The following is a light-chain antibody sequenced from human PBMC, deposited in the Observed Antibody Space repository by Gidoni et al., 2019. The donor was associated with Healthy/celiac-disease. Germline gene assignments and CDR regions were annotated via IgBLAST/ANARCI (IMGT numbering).Light chain of an antibody. CDR3: QQRSNCPIT. V-gene: IGKV3-11*01. Sequence: EIMLTKSPAPLSLSPGERATLTCRASQSVSSYLAWYQQKPGQAPRLLIYDASNRATGIPARFSGSGSGTDFTLTISSLEPEDFAVYYCQQRSNCPITFXQXTRLEIK. CDR2: DAS. J-gene: IGKJ5*01. CDR1: QSVSSY.